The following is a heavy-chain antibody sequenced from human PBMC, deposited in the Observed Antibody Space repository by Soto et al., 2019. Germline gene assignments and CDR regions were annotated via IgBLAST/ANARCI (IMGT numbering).Heavy chain of an antibody. Sequence: GGSLRLSCAASGFTFSSYAMSWVRQAPGKGLEWVSAISGSGGSTYCADSVKGRFTISRDNSKNTLYLQMNSLRAEDTAVYYCAKDADYYDSITWFDPWGQGTLVTVSS. CDR3: AKDADYYDSITWFDP. CDR1: GFTFSSYA. J-gene: IGHJ5*02. D-gene: IGHD3-22*01. V-gene: IGHV3-23*01. CDR2: ISGSGGST.